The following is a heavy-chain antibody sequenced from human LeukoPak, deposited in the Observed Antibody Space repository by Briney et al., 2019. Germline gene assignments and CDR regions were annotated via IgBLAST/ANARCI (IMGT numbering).Heavy chain of an antibody. J-gene: IGHJ3*02. V-gene: IGHV3-23*01. Sequence: GGSLRLSCAASGFTVSSYAMRWVRQAPGKGVEWVSAISGSGGSTYYADSVKGRFTISRDNSKNTVYLQMNSLRAEDTAVYYCAKERRGENVWGSYRDAFDMWGQGTMVTVSS. CDR1: GFTVSSYA. CDR2: ISGSGGST. CDR3: AKERRGENVWGSYRDAFDM. D-gene: IGHD3-16*02.